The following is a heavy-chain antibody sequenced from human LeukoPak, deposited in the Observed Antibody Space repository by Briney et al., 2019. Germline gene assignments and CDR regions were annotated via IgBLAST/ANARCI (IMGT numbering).Heavy chain of an antibody. CDR3: ARVGPRYVEDAFDI. Sequence: QTGGSLRLSCAASGFTFSSYAMHWVRQAPGKGLEWVAVISYDGSNKYYADSVKGRFTISRDNSKNTLYLQMNSLRAEDTAVYYCARVGPRYVEDAFDIWGQGTMVTVSS. D-gene: IGHD5-12*01. V-gene: IGHV3-30*04. CDR1: GFTFSSYA. J-gene: IGHJ3*02. CDR2: ISYDGSNK.